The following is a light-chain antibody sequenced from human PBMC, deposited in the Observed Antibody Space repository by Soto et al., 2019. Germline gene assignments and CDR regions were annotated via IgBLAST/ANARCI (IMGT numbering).Light chain of an antibody. CDR3: SSYTNINTRACV. CDR1: RDDIGAYDY. CDR2: EVT. Sequence: QSALTQPASVSGSPGQSITISCAGTRDDIGAYDYVSWYQQHPGNAPKLLVYEVTNRPSGVSDRFSGSKSGNTASLTISGLQAEDEADYYCSSYTNINTRACVFGTGTKLTVL. V-gene: IGLV2-14*01. J-gene: IGLJ1*01.